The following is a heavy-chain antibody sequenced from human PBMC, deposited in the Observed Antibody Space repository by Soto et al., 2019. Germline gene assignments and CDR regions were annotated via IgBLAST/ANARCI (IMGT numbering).Heavy chain of an antibody. CDR1: GGSITRKY. Sequence: SATLSLTCTFSGGSITRKYWSWIRQPPGKGLEWIGYIYDSETTNYSPSLKSRVTVSVDTSKNQLSLKLSSVTAADTAVYFCAREGEYSYGYFDYWGRGTLVTVSS. CDR2: IYDSETT. J-gene: IGHJ4*02. D-gene: IGHD5-18*01. CDR3: AREGEYSYGYFDY. V-gene: IGHV4-59*01.